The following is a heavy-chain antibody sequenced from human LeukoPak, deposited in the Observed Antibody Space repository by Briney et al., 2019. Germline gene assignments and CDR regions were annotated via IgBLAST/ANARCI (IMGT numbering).Heavy chain of an antibody. V-gene: IGHV3-48*03. Sequence: GGSLILSCAASGFTFSSYEMNWVRQAPGKGLEWISYISSSGSTIYYADSVKGRFTISRDSAKNSLYLQMNSLRAEDTAVYYCARDLDNWNDRSYFDYWGQGTLVTVSS. J-gene: IGHJ4*02. CDR1: GFTFSSYE. CDR2: ISSSGSTI. D-gene: IGHD1-20*01. CDR3: ARDLDNWNDRSYFDY.